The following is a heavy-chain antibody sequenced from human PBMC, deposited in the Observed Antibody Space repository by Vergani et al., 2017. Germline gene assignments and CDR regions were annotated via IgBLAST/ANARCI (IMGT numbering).Heavy chain of an antibody. D-gene: IGHD4/OR15-4a*01. CDR3: AREGVPDAFDI. V-gene: IGHV3-48*01. CDR1: GFPFSSSS. Sequence: EVQLVESGGGLVQPGGSLRLSCAASGFPFSSSSMHWVRQAPGKGLEWVSAIRSADTNTYYAGSVEGRFAISRDNAKTTLYLQMNSLRVEDTAVYYCAREGVPDAFDIWGQGTMVTVSS. CDR2: IRSADTNT. J-gene: IGHJ3*02.